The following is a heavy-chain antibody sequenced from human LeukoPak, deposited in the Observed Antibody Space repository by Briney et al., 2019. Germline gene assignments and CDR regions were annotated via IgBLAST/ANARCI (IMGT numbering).Heavy chain of an antibody. CDR1: GCTFGNAW. CDR2: IKSKTDGGTT. V-gene: IGHV3-15*01. J-gene: IGHJ3*02. Sequence: GGSLRLSCAASGCTFGNAWMSWVRQAPGKGLEWVGRIKSKTDGGTTDYAAPVKDRFTISRDDSKDTLFLQMNSLKIEDTAVYYCTTAPAAFDIWGQGTMVTVSS. CDR3: TTAPAAFDI.